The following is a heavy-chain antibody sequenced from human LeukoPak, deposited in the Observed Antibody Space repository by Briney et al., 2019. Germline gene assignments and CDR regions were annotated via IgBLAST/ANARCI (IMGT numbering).Heavy chain of an antibody. Sequence: GGSLRLSCVASGFSFRSYGMHWVRQAPGKGLEWVAFISYEGRDKCYADSVKGRFTISRDNSENTLYLQMNSLRPEDTAVYFCTREVNAFDIWGQGTMVTVSS. CDR1: GFSFRSYG. CDR3: TREVNAFDI. J-gene: IGHJ3*02. V-gene: IGHV3-30*19. CDR2: ISYEGRDK.